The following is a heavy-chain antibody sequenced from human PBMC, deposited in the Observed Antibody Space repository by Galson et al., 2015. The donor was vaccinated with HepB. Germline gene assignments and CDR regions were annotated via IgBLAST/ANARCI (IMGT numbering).Heavy chain of an antibody. Sequence: SVKVSCKASGYTFTSYGISWVRQAPGQGLEWMGWISAYNGNTNYAQKLQGRVTMTTDTSTSTAYMELRSLRSDDTAVYYCARTHFRIAAAGHYFDYWGQGTLVTVSS. CDR3: ARTHFRIAAAGHYFDY. CDR1: GYTFTSYG. V-gene: IGHV1-18*01. D-gene: IGHD6-13*01. J-gene: IGHJ4*02. CDR2: ISAYNGNT.